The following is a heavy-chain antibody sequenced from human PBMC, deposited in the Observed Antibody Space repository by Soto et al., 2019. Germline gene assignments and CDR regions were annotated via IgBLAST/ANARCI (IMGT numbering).Heavy chain of an antibody. J-gene: IGHJ6*03. D-gene: IGHD3-16*02. V-gene: IGHV1-8*01. Sequence: ASVKVSCKASGYTFTSYDINWVRQATGQGLEWMGWMNPNSGNTGYAQKFQGRVTMTRNTSISTAYMELSSLRSEDTAVYYCARGPPIYYDYIWGSYRSLVYMDVWGKGTTVTVS. CDR3: ARGPPIYYDYIWGSYRSLVYMDV. CDR2: MNPNSGNT. CDR1: GYTFTSYD.